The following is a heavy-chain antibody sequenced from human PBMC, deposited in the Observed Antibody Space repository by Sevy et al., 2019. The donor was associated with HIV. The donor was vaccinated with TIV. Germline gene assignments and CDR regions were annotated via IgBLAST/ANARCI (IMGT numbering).Heavy chain of an antibody. V-gene: IGHV4-38-2*01. Sequence: SETLSLTCAVSGYSINSGYLWGWIRQPPGKGLEWAGGIYRNGSTYYNPSLKSRVTISVATSKNQFSLKLNSVTVEDTAVYFCARQNFYSTSGYGVDFWGQGTLVTVSS. CDR1: GYSINSGYL. J-gene: IGHJ4*02. CDR2: IYRNGST. D-gene: IGHD3-22*01. CDR3: ARQNFYSTSGYGVDF.